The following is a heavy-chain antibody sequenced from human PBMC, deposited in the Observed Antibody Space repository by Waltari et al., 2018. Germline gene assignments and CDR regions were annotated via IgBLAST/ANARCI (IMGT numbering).Heavy chain of an antibody. CDR2: INHSGST. CDR3: AVGGDYAWVDY. CDR1: GGSFSGYY. J-gene: IGHJ4*02. Sequence: QVQLQQWGAGLLKPSETLSLTCAVYGGSFSGYYWSWIRQPPGKGLEWIGEINHSGSTNYNPSLRSRVTISVDTSKNQFSLKLSSVTAADTAVYYCAVGGDYAWVDYWGQGTLVTVSS. D-gene: IGHD4-17*01. V-gene: IGHV4-34*01.